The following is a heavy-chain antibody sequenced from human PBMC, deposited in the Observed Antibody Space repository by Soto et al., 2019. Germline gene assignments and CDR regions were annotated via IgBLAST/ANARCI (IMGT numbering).Heavy chain of an antibody. CDR3: HGYGY. V-gene: IGHV3-53*01. Sequence: EVQVVESGGGLIQPGGSLRLSCVVSGFTVSSTNYMSWVRQAPGKGLEWVSVIYSGGTTFYADSVKGRFTISRDNSKNTLYRQMNSLRGEETAVYYCHGYGYWGQGTLVTVSS. D-gene: IGHD5-12*01. CDR1: GFTVSSTNY. CDR2: IYSGGTT. J-gene: IGHJ4*02.